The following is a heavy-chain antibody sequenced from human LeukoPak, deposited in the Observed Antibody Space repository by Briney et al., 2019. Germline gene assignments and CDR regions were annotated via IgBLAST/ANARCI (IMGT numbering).Heavy chain of an antibody. Sequence: PGGSLRLSCAASGFTFSSYWMHWVRQAPGKGLVWVSRINSDGSSTSYADSVKGRFTISRDNAKNTLYLQMNSLRAEDTAVYYCAKDGYSDSSGYYYFDYWGQGTLVTVSS. CDR2: INSDGSST. CDR3: AKDGYSDSSGYYYFDY. CDR1: GFTFSSYW. J-gene: IGHJ4*02. D-gene: IGHD3-22*01. V-gene: IGHV3-74*01.